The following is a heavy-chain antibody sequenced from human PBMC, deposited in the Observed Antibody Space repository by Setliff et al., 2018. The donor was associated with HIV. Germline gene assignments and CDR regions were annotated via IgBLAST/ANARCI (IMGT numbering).Heavy chain of an antibody. CDR3: ARDRATMVRGAEGVDY. CDR1: GGSISSHY. Sequence: PSETLSLTCTASGGSISSHYWSWIRQPPGKGLEWIGSIYYSGSTNYNPSLKSRVTISVDTSKNQFSLKLSSVTAADTAVYYCARDRATMVRGAEGVDYWGQGTLVTVSS. D-gene: IGHD3-10*01. CDR2: IYYSGST. J-gene: IGHJ4*02. V-gene: IGHV4-59*11.